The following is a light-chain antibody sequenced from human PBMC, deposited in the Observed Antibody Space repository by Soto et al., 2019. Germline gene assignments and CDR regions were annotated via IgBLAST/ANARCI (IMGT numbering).Light chain of an antibody. CDR3: PQDGSSPPSWT. CDR1: QSVSSSS. V-gene: IGKV3-20*01. CDR2: RAS. Sequence: TVLTQSPGTLSLSPGERATLSCRAIQSVSSSSLAWYQQKPGQAPRLLIYRASSRATGIPDRFSGSGSGTDFTLTISRLEPEYFAVYYCPQDGSSPPSWTFGQGTKVEIK. J-gene: IGKJ1*01.